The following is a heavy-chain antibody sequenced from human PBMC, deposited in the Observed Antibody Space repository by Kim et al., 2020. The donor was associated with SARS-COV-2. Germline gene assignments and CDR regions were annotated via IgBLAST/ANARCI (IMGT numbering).Heavy chain of an antibody. V-gene: IGHV4-59*01. D-gene: IGHD3-9*01. CDR1: GGSISSYY. Sequence: SETLSLTCTVSGGSISSYYWSWIRQPPGKGLEWIGYIYYSGSTNYNPSLKSRVTISVDTSKNQFSLKLSSLTAADTAVYYCARVARDYDILTGYLSHFDYWGQGTLVTVSS. CDR3: ARVARDYDILTGYLSHFDY. CDR2: IYYSGST. J-gene: IGHJ4*02.